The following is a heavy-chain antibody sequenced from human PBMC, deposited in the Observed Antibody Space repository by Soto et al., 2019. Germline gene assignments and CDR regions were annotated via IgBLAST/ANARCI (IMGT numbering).Heavy chain of an antibody. D-gene: IGHD3-16*02. CDR1: GFTFDDYG. Sequence: GGSLRLSCAASGFTFDDYGMSWVRQAPGKGLEWVSGINWNGGSTGYADSVKGRFTISRDNAKNSLYLQMNSLRAEDTALYHCARAGRIMITFGGVIASGWFEPWGQGTLVTVSS. CDR2: INWNGGST. V-gene: IGHV3-20*01. CDR3: ARAGRIMITFGGVIASGWFEP. J-gene: IGHJ5*02.